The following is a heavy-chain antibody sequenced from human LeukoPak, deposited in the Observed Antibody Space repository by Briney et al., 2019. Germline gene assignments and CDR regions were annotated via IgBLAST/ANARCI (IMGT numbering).Heavy chain of an antibody. D-gene: IGHD5-12*01. J-gene: IGHJ3*02. V-gene: IGHV4-39*01. CDR3: ARRVVLYSGYDRLDAFDI. CDR2: IYYSGST. Sequence: SETLSLTCTVSGGSISSGGYYWSWIRQPPGKGLEWIGSIYYSGSTYYNPSLKSRITISVDTSKNQFSLKLSSVTAADTAVYYCARRVVLYSGYDRLDAFDIWGQGTMVTVSS. CDR1: GGSISSGGYY.